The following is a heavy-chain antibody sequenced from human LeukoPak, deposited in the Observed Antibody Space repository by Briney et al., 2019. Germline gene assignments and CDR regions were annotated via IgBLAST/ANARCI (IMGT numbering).Heavy chain of an antibody. J-gene: IGHJ2*01. Sequence: PSETLSLTCSVSGGSISSSSHYWGWIRQPPGKGLEWIGSIYYSGSTYYNPSLKSRVTISVDTSKKQFSLKLSSVTAADTAVYYCARSTTGTSRDWYFDLWGRGTLVTVSS. CDR2: IYYSGST. D-gene: IGHD1-1*01. CDR3: ARSTTGTSRDWYFDL. CDR1: GGSISSSSHY. V-gene: IGHV4-39*01.